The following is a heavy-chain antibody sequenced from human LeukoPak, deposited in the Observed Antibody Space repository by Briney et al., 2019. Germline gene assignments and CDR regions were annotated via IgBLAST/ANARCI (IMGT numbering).Heavy chain of an antibody. Sequence: PSGTLSLTCAVSGGSISSRNWWSWVRQPPGKGLEWIGEIYYSGNTNYNPSLKSRVTISIDKSKNQFSLKLSSVTAADTAVYYCARLKWEHPWNWFDPWGQGTLVTVSS. CDR2: IYYSGNT. J-gene: IGHJ5*02. V-gene: IGHV4-4*02. CDR1: GGSISSRNW. CDR3: ARLKWEHPWNWFDP. D-gene: IGHD1-26*01.